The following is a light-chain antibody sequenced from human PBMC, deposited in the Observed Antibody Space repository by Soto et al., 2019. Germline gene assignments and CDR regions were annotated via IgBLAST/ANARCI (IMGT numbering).Light chain of an antibody. CDR3: QQYYSYPIT. V-gene: IGKV3-20*01. Sequence: EIVLTQSPGTLSLSLGDEATLSCKASQAVTSKFLAWYQQKPGQPPRLLILGASTRATGIADRFSGSGSGTDFTLTISCLQSEDFATYYCQQYYSYPITFGQGTRLEI. CDR2: GAS. CDR1: QAVTSKF. J-gene: IGKJ5*01.